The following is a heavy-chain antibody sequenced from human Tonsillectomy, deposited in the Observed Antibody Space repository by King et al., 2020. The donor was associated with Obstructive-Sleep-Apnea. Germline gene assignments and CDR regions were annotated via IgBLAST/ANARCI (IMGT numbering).Heavy chain of an antibody. Sequence: VQLVESGGGLVQPGGSLRLSCAASGFTFSNYWMSWVRQAPGKGLEWLANIKQDGSEKNYVDSVKGRFTISRDNAKKSLYLQLNSLRAEDTAVYYCARSFYYYDSSDYMRGYWGQGTLVTVSS. CDR1: GFTFSNYW. D-gene: IGHD3-22*01. V-gene: IGHV3-7*01. CDR2: IKQDGSEK. CDR3: ARSFYYYDSSDYMRGY. J-gene: IGHJ4*02.